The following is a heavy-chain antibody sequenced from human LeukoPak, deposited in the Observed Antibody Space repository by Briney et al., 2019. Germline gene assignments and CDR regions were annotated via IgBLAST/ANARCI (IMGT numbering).Heavy chain of an antibody. CDR1: RFIFSSYE. CDR2: ISSSGDII. Sequence: GGSLRLSCAASRFIFSSYEMNWVRQAPGKGLEWLSYISSSGDIIHYADSVKGRFTISRDNAKNALHLQMNSLRAEDTAVYYCARDATPQYSSGWVFFDYWGLGTLVTVSS. CDR3: ARDATPQYSSGWVFFDY. D-gene: IGHD6-19*01. J-gene: IGHJ4*02. V-gene: IGHV3-48*03.